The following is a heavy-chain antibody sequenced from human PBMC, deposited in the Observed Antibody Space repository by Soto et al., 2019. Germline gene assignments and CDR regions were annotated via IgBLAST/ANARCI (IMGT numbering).Heavy chain of an antibody. CDR1: GFTFSSYA. V-gene: IGHV3-30-3*01. CDR3: ARVSARY. J-gene: IGHJ4*02. CDR2: ISYDGSNK. Sequence: QVQLVESGGGVVQPGRSLRLSCAASGFTFSSYAMHWVRQAPGKGLEWVAVISYDGSNKYYADSVKGRFTISSDTSTNTLNLAMISLRAEDTAVYYCARVSARYWGQGTLVTVSS.